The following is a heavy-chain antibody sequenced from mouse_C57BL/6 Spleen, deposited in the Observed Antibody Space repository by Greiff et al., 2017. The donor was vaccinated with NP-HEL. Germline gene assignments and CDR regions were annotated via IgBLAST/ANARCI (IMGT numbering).Heavy chain of an antibody. CDR1: GFTFSSYA. CDR3: ARGGSNWAFAY. Sequence: DVHLVESGGGLVKPGGSLKLSCAASGFTFSSYAMSWVRQTPEKRLEWVATISDGGSYTYYPDNVKGRFTISRDNAKNNLYLQMSHLKSEDTAMYYCARGGSNWAFAYWGQGTLVTVSA. D-gene: IGHD2-5*01. CDR2: ISDGGSYT. V-gene: IGHV5-4*01. J-gene: IGHJ3*01.